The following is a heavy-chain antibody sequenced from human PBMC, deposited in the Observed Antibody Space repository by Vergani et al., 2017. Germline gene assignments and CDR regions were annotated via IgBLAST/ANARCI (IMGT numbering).Heavy chain of an antibody. CDR1: GGSISSGGYS. V-gene: IGHV4-30-2*01. J-gene: IGHJ5*02. Sequence: QLQLQESGSGLVKPSQTLSLTCAVSGGSISSGGYSWSWIRQPPGKGLEWIGYIYHSGSTYYNPSLKSRVTISVDRSKNQFSLKLSSVTAADTAVYYCARARITMVRGATPFALNGFDPWGQGTLVTVSS. CDR3: ARARITMVRGATPFALNGFDP. D-gene: IGHD3-10*01. CDR2: IYHSGST.